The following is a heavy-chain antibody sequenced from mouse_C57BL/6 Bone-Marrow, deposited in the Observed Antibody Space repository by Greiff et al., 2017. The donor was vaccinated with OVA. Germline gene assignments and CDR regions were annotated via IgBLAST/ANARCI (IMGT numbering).Heavy chain of an antibody. CDR1: GYTFTDYY. Sequence: VQLKQSGPELVKPGASVKISCKASGYTFTDYYMNWVKQSHGKSLEWIGDINPNNGGTSYNQKFKGKATLTVDKSSSTAYMELRSLTSEDSAVYYCASDRSYAMDYWGQGTSVTVSS. CDR3: ASDRSYAMDY. J-gene: IGHJ4*01. V-gene: IGHV1-26*01. CDR2: INPNNGGT.